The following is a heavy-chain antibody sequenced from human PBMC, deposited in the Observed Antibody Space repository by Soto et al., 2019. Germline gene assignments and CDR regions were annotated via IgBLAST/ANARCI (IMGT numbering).Heavy chain of an antibody. J-gene: IGHJ5*02. CDR1: GGSISSSSYY. Sequence: SETLSLTCTVSGGSISSSSYYWGWIRQPPGKGLEWIGSTYYSGSTYYNPSLKSRVTISVDTSKNQFSLKLSSVTAADTAVYYCARHSVGYCRGGSCYSRDNWFDPWGQGTLVTVAS. D-gene: IGHD2-15*01. V-gene: IGHV4-39*01. CDR3: ARHSVGYCRGGSCYSRDNWFDP. CDR2: TYYSGST.